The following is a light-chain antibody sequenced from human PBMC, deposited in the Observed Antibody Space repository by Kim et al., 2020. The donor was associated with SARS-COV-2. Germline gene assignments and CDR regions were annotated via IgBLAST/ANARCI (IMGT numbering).Light chain of an antibody. CDR3: QAWDSSTGV. J-gene: IGLJ7*01. CDR1: KLGDKY. V-gene: IGLV3-1*01. Sequence: SYELTQPPSVSVSPGQTASITCSGDKLGDKYACWYQQKPGQSPVLVIYQDSKRPSGILERFSGSNSGNTATLTISGTQAMDEADYYCQAWDSSTGVFGGG. CDR2: QDS.